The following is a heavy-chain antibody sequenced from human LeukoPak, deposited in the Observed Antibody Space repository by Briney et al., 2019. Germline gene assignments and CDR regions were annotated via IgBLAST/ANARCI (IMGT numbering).Heavy chain of an antibody. CDR3: ARDWTHDYGDAGGAFDI. V-gene: IGHV1-46*01. J-gene: IGHJ3*02. Sequence: GASVKVSCKASGYTFTSYYMHWVRQAPGQGLEGMGIINPSGGSTSYAQKFQGRVTMTRDTSTSTVYMELSSLRSEDTAVYYCARDWTHDYGDAGGAFDIWGQGTMVTVSS. CDR2: INPSGGST. D-gene: IGHD4-17*01. CDR1: GYTFTSYY.